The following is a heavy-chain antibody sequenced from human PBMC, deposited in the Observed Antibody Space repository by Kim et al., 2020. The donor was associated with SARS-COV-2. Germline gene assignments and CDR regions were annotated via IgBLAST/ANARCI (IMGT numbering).Heavy chain of an antibody. D-gene: IGHD6-19*01. CDR1: GFTFSSYA. Sequence: GGSLRLSCAASGFTFSSYAMHWVRQAPGKGLEYVSAISSNGGSTYYANSVKGRFTISRDNSKNTLYLQMGSLRAEDMAVYYCARAPTVAGGAYWGQGTLV. V-gene: IGHV3-64*01. CDR2: ISSNGGST. CDR3: ARAPTVAGGAY. J-gene: IGHJ4*02.